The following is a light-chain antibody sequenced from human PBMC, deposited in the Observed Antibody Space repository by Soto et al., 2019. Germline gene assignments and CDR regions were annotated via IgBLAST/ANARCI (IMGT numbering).Light chain of an antibody. CDR2: GAT. Sequence: ETGLTQSPGTLSLSPGERSALSCRASSTVDSIYLAWYQQKPGQAPRLLIYGATNRATGIPARFSGSGSGTDFTLTISRLEPEDFAVYYCQQYGSSGTFGQGTKVDIK. J-gene: IGKJ1*01. V-gene: IGKV3-20*01. CDR1: STVDSIY. CDR3: QQYGSSGT.